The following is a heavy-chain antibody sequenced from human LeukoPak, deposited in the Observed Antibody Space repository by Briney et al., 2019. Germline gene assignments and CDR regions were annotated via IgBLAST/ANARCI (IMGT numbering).Heavy chain of an antibody. V-gene: IGHV3-7*01. Sequence: GGSLRLSCAASGFTFSSYGMHWVRQAPGKGLEGVANIKEDGNEKYYVDSVKGRFTISRDNTKNSLYLQMNSLRAEDTAVYYCAREQLVEKADAFDIWGQGTMVTVSS. D-gene: IGHD1-1*01. CDR1: GFTFSSYG. CDR3: AREQLVEKADAFDI. J-gene: IGHJ3*02. CDR2: IKEDGNEK.